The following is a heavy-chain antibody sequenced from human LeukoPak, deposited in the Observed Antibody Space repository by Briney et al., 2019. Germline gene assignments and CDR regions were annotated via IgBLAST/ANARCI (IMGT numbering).Heavy chain of an antibody. CDR2: ISSSGTYI. CDR3: ARETNTSDTSGYIRADVRRDDH. D-gene: IGHD3-22*01. V-gene: IGHV3-21*06. CDR1: GFTFSLYS. Sequence: KPGGSLRLSCAASGFTFSLYSMSWVRQAPGEGLEWVATISSSGTYIYYIDSVKVRFTISRDNARNSLYLQMNSLRAEDTAVYYCARETNTSDTSGYIRADVRRDDHWGQGTLVTVSS. J-gene: IGHJ4*02.